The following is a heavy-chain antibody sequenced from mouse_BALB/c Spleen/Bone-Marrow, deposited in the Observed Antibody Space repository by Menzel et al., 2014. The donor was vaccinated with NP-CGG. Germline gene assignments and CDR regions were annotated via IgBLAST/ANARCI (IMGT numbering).Heavy chain of an antibody. CDR3: ARIDYGNYGWYFDV. CDR1: GYTFTSYV. D-gene: IGHD2-1*01. Sequence: VQLKESGPELVKPGASVKMSCKASGYTFTSYVMHWVKQKPGQGLEWIGYINPYNDGTKYNEKFKGKATLTSDKSSSTAYMELSSLTSEDSAVYYCARIDYGNYGWYFDVWGPGTTVTVSS. CDR2: INPYNDGT. V-gene: IGHV1-14*01. J-gene: IGHJ1*01.